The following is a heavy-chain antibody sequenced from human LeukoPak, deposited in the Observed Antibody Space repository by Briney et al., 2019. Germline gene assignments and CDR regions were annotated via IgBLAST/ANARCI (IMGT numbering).Heavy chain of an antibody. CDR3: ARHANSHSGTYQWRYYFDY. CDR1: DSSISSDFH. J-gene: IGHJ4*02. D-gene: IGHD1-26*01. V-gene: IGHV4-38-2*01. CDR2: IYHSGTT. Sequence: PSETLSLTCAVSDSSISSDFHWGWIRQPPGKGLEWIGSIYHSGTTYYNPPFKSRVTISVDTSKNQFSLKLTSVTAADTAMYYCARHANSHSGTYQWRYYFDYWGQGTLVTVSS.